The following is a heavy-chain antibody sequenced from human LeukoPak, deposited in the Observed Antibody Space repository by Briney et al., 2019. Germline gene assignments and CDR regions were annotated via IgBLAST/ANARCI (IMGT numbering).Heavy chain of an antibody. CDR1: GGSISSYY. V-gene: IGHV4-4*07. J-gene: IGHJ3*02. CDR3: ASSYYYDSSGYTNDAFDI. Sequence: PSETLSLTCTVSGGSISSYYWSWIRQPAGKGPEWIGRIYTSGSTNYNPSLKSRVTMSVDTSKNQFSLKLSSVTAADTAVYYCASSYYYDSSGYTNDAFDIWGQGTMVTVSS. CDR2: IYTSGST. D-gene: IGHD3-22*01.